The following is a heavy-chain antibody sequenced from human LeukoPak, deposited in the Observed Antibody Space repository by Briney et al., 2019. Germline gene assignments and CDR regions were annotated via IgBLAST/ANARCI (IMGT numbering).Heavy chain of an antibody. D-gene: IGHD4-11*01. V-gene: IGHV1-69*05. J-gene: IGHJ4*02. CDR1: GGTFSSYA. CDR3: ARDREDYSNYGYFDY. CDR2: IIPIFGTA. Sequence: SVKVSCKASGGTFSSYAISWVRQAPGQGLEWMGGIIPIFGTANYAQKFQGRVTMTRDTSTSTVYMELSSLRSEDTAVYYCARDREDYSNYGYFDYWGQGTLVTVSS.